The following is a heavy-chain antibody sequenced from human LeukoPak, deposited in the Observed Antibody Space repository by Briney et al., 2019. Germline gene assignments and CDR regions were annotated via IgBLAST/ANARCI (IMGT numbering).Heavy chain of an antibody. D-gene: IGHD1-26*01. CDR2: ITYDGKNK. CDR1: GFSFSSYA. V-gene: IGHV3-30*04. CDR3: ARDGGQWELLIDY. Sequence: GGSLRLSCAASGFSFSSYAMHWVRQAPGKGLEWVAVITYDGKNKFYADSVKGRFTISRDNSKKTLYVQMDSLRTEDTAVYYCARDGGQWELLIDYWGQGTLVTVSS. J-gene: IGHJ4*02.